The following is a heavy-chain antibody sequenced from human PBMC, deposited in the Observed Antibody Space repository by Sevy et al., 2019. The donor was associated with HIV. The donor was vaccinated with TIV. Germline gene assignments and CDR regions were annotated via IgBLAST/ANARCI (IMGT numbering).Heavy chain of an antibody. CDR3: ATHRGQWLFTAVFDY. V-gene: IGHV3-23*01. D-gene: IGHD6-19*01. J-gene: IGHJ4*02. CDR1: GFTFSTYG. CDR2: ISGSGGST. Sequence: GGSLRLSCAASGFTFSTYGLSWVRQAPGKGLEWVSAISGSGGSTYYADSVKGRFTISRDNSKNTLYLKMNSLRAEDTAVYYWATHRGQWLFTAVFDYWGQGTLVTVSS.